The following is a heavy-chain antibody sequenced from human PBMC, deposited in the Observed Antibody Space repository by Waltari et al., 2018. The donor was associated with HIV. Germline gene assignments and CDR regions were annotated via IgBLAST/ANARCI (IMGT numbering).Heavy chain of an antibody. CDR2: IKQDGSEK. Sequence: EVQLVESGGGLVQPGGSLRLSCAASGFTFSSYWMSRVRQGPGKGLEWVANIKQDGSEKYYVDSVKGRFTISRDNAKNSLYLQMNSLRAEDTAVYYCAGGGVLLWFGDLNWFDPWGQGTLVTVSS. CDR1: GFTFSSYW. V-gene: IGHV3-7*01. D-gene: IGHD3-10*01. J-gene: IGHJ5*02. CDR3: AGGGVLLWFGDLNWFDP.